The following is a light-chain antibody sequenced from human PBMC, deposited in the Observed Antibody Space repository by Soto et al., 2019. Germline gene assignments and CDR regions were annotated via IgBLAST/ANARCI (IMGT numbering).Light chain of an antibody. CDR2: ANN. V-gene: IGLV1-40*01. J-gene: IGLJ1*01. Sequence: QSVLTQPPSVSGAPGQRVSISCTGSSSNIGAGYDVHWYQHLPGTAPKLLIYANNNRPSGVPDRFSGSKSGTPASLAITGLQAEDEADYYCQSYDSSRSPLYVFGTGTKVTVL. CDR3: QSYDSSRSPLYV. CDR1: SSNIGAGYD.